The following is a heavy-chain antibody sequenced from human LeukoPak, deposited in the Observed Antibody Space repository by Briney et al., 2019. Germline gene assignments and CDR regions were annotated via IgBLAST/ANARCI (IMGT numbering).Heavy chain of an antibody. CDR1: GGSISSYY. V-gene: IGHV4-59*01. D-gene: IGHD6-19*01. Sequence: SETLSLTCTVSGGSISSYYWSWIRQPPGKGLEWIGYIYYSGTTSYNPSLKSRVTISVDTSKNQFSLKLNSVTAADTAVYYCARGTSSGWYGFDSWGQGTLVTVSS. CDR3: ARGTSSGWYGFDS. CDR2: IYYSGTT. J-gene: IGHJ4*02.